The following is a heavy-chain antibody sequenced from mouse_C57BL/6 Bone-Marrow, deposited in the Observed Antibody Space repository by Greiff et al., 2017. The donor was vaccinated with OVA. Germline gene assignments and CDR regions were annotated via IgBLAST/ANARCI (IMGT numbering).Heavy chain of an antibody. J-gene: IGHJ1*03. Sequence: QVTLKECGPGILQPSQTLSLSCSFSGFSLSTFGMGVGWIRQPSGMGLDWLAHLWWDDDKYYNPALKSRLTTSKDTSKNQVFLKIANVDTADTATYYYARDLVLYYEGWGTGTTVTVAS. CDR1: GFSLSTFGMG. V-gene: IGHV8-8*01. CDR2: LWWDDDK. CDR3: ARDLVLYYEG.